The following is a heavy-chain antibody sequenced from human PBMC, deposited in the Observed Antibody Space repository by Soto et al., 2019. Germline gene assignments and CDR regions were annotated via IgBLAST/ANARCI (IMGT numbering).Heavy chain of an antibody. D-gene: IGHD2-2*02. CDR3: ANGQHIVVVPAAILYQYNWFVP. Sequence: SQPQPVGRTVSGASIGSRGSYWSWIRKHPGTGLECIGNIYYSGRTYYNPSLKSRVILSVDTSKNHFSLTLRSVTAADSAMYYCANGQHIVVVPAAILYQYNWFVPWGQGTLVTVSS. CDR2: IYYSGRT. J-gene: IGHJ5*02. V-gene: IGHV4-31*03. CDR1: GASIGSRGSY.